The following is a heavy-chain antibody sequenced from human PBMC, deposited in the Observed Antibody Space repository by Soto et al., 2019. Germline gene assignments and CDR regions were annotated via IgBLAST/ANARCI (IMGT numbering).Heavy chain of an antibody. D-gene: IGHD1-26*01. Sequence: GGSLRLSCAASGFTFSNYAMTWVRPSPGKGLEWVSSISDSGGTSYYADSVKGRFTISRDNSKNTLYLQMNSLRAEDTAIYYCAKRPRALLTFDYWGQGTLVTVSS. CDR2: ISDSGGTS. CDR3: AKRPRALLTFDY. J-gene: IGHJ4*02. CDR1: GFTFSNYA. V-gene: IGHV3-23*01.